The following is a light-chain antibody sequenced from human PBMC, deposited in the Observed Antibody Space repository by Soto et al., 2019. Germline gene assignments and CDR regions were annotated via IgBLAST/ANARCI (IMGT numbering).Light chain of an antibody. Sequence: EIVMTQSPATLSVSPGERATLSCRASQSVVTYLAWYQQTPGQPPRLLIYGASTRATDIPARFSGSGSGTDFILSISSLQSEDFAVYYCQQYSKWPLTFGGGTKVEI. CDR3: QQYSKWPLT. CDR2: GAS. J-gene: IGKJ4*01. CDR1: QSVVTY. V-gene: IGKV3-15*01.